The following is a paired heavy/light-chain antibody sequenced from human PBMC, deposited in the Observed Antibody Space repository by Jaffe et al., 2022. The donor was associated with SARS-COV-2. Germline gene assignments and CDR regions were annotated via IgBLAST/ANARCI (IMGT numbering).Light chain of an antibody. CDR1: NIGSKN. CDR2: RDS. CDR3: QVWDSSTAV. J-gene: IGLJ2*01. Sequence: SYELTQPLSVSVALGQTARITCGGNNIGSKNVHWYQQKPGQAPVLVIYRDSNRPSGIPERFSGSNSGNTATLTISRAQAGDEADYYCQVWDSSTAVFGGGTKLTVL. V-gene: IGLV3-9*01.
Heavy chain of an antibody. J-gene: IGHJ5*02. V-gene: IGHV3-11*01. D-gene: IGHD1-1*01. CDR3: AREELEPGKSKWFDP. Sequence: QVQLVESGGGLVKPGGSLRLSCAASGFTFSDYYMSWIRQAPGKGLEWVSYISSSGSTIYYADSVKGRFTISRDNAKNSLYLQMNSLRAEDTAVYYCAREELEPGKSKWFDPWGQGTLVTVSS. CDR2: ISSSGSTI. CDR1: GFTFSDYY.